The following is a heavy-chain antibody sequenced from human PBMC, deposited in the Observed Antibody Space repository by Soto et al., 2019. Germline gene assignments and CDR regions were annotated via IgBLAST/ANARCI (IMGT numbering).Heavy chain of an antibody. CDR1: GGSVGSGAYY. CDR3: ARHDYADRTFDL. D-gene: IGHD5-12*01. J-gene: IGHJ3*01. Sequence: QVLLQEPGPGQVRPSETLSLTCIVSGGSVGSGAYYWIWLRQPPGSALEWIGYIQYSGDTNYNSSLKSRVTISVDRSRNRFSLKLTSVTAADTAFYYCARHDYADRTFDLGGQGTKVTVSS. CDR2: IQYSGDT. V-gene: IGHV4-61*08.